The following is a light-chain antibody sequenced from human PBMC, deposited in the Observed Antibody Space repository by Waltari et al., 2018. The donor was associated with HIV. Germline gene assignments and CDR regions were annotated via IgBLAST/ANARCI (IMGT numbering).Light chain of an antibody. V-gene: IGLV3-1*01. CDR1: KLGDNY. J-gene: IGLJ2*01. Sequence: SYELTQPPSVSVSPAHPATITCSADKLGDNYVCWYLQKPGQSPVLVIYQDSKRPSGIPERFSGSNSGNTATLTISGTQAMDEADYYCQAWDSSTVVFGGGTKLTVL. CDR3: QAWDSSTVV. CDR2: QDS.